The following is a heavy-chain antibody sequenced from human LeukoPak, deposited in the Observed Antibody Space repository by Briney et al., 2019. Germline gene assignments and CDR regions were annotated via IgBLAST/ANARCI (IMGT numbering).Heavy chain of an antibody. CDR3: ARDAYTTTSNWLDP. D-gene: IGHD4-17*01. V-gene: IGHV3-74*01. CDR2: ITGDGSDI. J-gene: IGHJ5*02. Sequence: PGGSLRLSCEASGFTLNKYWMHRVRQAPGKGLVWVSRITGDGSDIAYADSVKGRFTVSRDDAKNILFLQMTSLRVEDTAIYYCARDAYTTTSNWLDPWGQGTLVTVSS. CDR1: GFTLNKYW.